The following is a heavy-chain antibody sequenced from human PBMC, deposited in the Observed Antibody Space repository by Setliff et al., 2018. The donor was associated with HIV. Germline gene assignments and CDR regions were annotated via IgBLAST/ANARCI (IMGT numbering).Heavy chain of an antibody. CDR2: IRLDGSDK. CDR1: GFTFRNYG. Sequence: PGGSLRLSCAASGFTFRNYGMHWVRQAPGKGLEWVAFIRLDGSDKFYADSVKGRFTISRDNSKNSLYLQMNNLRAEDMAVYYCVRDYMWAFDYWGQGTLVTVSS. J-gene: IGHJ4*02. D-gene: IGHD1-26*01. V-gene: IGHV3-30*02. CDR3: VRDYMWAFDY.